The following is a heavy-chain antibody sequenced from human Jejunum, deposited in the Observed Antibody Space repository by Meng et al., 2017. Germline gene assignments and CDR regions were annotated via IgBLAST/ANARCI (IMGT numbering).Heavy chain of an antibody. J-gene: IGHJ4*02. Sequence: ELDLVGAGGGLVKPGGSLILSGAASGFAFTNAWMSWVRQAPGKGLEWVGRIKSNKDGETADYAAPVKGRFTISRDDSKNTLYLQMSSLKTEDTAVYYCTTIYWGYWGQGTLVTVSS. CDR1: GFAFTNAW. CDR3: TTIYWGY. CDR2: IKSNKDGETA. V-gene: IGHV3-15*01. D-gene: IGHD7-27*01.